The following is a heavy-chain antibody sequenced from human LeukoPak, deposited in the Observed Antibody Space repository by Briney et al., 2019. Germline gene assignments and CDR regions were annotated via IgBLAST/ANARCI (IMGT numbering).Heavy chain of an antibody. V-gene: IGHV1-2*02. D-gene: IGHD2-2*01. Sequence: ASVKVSCKASGYTFTGYYMHWVRQAPGQGLEWMGWINPNSGGTNYAQKFQGRVTMTRDMSISTAYMELSRLRSDDTAVYYCARLGVVPAPNFDYWGQGTLVTVSS. CDR2: INPNSGGT. CDR3: ARLGVVPAPNFDY. J-gene: IGHJ4*02. CDR1: GYTFTGYY.